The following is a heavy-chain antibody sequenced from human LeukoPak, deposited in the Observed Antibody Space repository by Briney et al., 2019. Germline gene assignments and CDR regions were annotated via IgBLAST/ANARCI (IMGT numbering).Heavy chain of an antibody. CDR2: ISSSSSII. CDR3: PSAPLEHIAGRREGFDY. V-gene: IGHV3-48*01. J-gene: IGHJ4*02. Sequence: GGSLRLSCAVSGFTFSSYSMNWVRRAPGKGLEWISYISSSSSIIYYADSVKGRFTISRDNAKNSLYLQMNSLRADDTAVYYCPSAPLEHIAGRREGFDYWGQGTLVTVSS. D-gene: IGHD6-6*01. CDR1: GFTFSSYS.